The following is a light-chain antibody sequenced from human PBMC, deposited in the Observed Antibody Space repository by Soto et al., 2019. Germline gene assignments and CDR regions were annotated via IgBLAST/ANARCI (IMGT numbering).Light chain of an antibody. CDR2: GAS. CDR1: QSVSSCY. CDR3: QQYGSSPGT. Sequence: EIGLTQAPGTLSLSPGERATLSCRASQSVSSCYFAWYQQKPGQPPRLLIYGASSRATGIPDMFSGSGSGTDFTLTISRLEPEDFAVYYCQQYGSSPGTFGKGTKVEIK. J-gene: IGKJ1*01. V-gene: IGKV3-20*01.